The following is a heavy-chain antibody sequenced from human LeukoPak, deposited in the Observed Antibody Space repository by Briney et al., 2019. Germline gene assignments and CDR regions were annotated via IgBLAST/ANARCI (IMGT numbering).Heavy chain of an antibody. D-gene: IGHD3-9*01. CDR2: SSGSGGST. CDR1: GFTFSSYA. CDR3: AKRMYYDILTGYSTEYYFDY. Sequence: GGSLSLSCPPSGFTFSSYAMSWVRQAPGKGREWVSASSGSGGSTYYADSGKGRFTISRDNSKNTLYLQMNSLRAEDTAVYYCAKRMYYDILTGYSTEYYFDYWGQGTLVTVSS. V-gene: IGHV3-23*01. J-gene: IGHJ4*02.